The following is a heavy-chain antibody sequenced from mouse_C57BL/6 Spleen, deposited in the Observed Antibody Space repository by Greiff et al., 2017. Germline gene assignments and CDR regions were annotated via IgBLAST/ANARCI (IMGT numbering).Heavy chain of an antibody. V-gene: IGHV1-69*01. CDR3: TRYLLYDYAMDY. Sequence: VQLQQPGAELVMPGASVKLSCTASGYTFTSYWMPWVKQRPGQGLEWIGEIDPSDSYTNYHQKFKGKSTLTVDKSSSTDYLQLSSLTSEDSAVYCCTRYLLYDYAMDYWGQGTSVTVSS. D-gene: IGHD2-3*01. J-gene: IGHJ4*01. CDR1: GYTFTSYW. CDR2: IDPSDSYT.